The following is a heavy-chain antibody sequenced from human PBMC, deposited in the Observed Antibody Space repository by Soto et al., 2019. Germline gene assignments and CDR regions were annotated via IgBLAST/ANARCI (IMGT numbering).Heavy chain of an antibody. J-gene: IGHJ5*02. Sequence: QVQLVQSGAEVRKPGASVKVSCKASGYIFSNYGITWVRQAPGQGLEWMGWISGSNGHTNYAQKFQGSVNMTTDTSTSTAYLEMRSLRSDDTATYYCAPTPVLLVFVVWLDPWCQGTLVTVSS. CDR2: ISGSNGHT. V-gene: IGHV1-18*01. D-gene: IGHD2-21*01. CDR3: APTPVLLVFVVWLDP. CDR1: GYIFSNYG.